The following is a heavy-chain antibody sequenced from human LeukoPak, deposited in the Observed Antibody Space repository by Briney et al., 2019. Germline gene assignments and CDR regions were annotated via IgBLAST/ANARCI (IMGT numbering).Heavy chain of an antibody. D-gene: IGHD2-2*02. CDR3: ASGRYVVVPAAIDYYYMDV. Sequence: SETLSLTCAVYGGSFSGYYWSWIRQPPGKGLEWFGEINHSGSTNYNPSLKSRVTISVDTSKNQFSLKLSSVTAADTAVYYCASGRYVVVPAAIDYYYMDVWGKGTTVTVSS. CDR1: GGSFSGYY. CDR2: INHSGST. V-gene: IGHV4-34*01. J-gene: IGHJ6*03.